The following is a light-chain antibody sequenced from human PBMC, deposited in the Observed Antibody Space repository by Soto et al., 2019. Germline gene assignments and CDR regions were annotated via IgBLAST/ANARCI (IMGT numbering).Light chain of an antibody. J-gene: IGLJ1*01. CDR2: DVD. V-gene: IGLV2-11*01. CDR1: SSDVGGYNY. Sequence: QSGLTQPRSVSGSPGQSVAISCTGTSSDVGGYNYVSWYQQHPGKAPKVMIYDVDKRPSGVPDRFSGSKSGNTASLTISDLQAEDEADYYCFSNAGTTDVFGTGTKVTVL. CDR3: FSNAGTTDV.